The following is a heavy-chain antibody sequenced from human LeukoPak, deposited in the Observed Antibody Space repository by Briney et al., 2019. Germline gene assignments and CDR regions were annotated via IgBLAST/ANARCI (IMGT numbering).Heavy chain of an antibody. CDR1: GYTFTGYY. D-gene: IGHD2-2*01. CDR2: INPNSGGT. J-gene: IGHJ4*02. Sequence: ASVKVSCKASGYTFTGYYMHWVRQAPGQGLEWMGRINPNSGGTNYAQKFQGRVTMTRDTSISTAYMELSRLRSDDTAVYYCARGLRYCSSTSCYPYWGQGTLVTVSS. CDR3: ARGLRYCSSTSCYPY. V-gene: IGHV1-2*06.